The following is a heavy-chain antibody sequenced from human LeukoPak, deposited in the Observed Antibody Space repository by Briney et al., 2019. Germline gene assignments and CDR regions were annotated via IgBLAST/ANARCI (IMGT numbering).Heavy chain of an antibody. CDR2: IYYSGGT. D-gene: IGHD3-22*01. J-gene: IGHJ4*02. Sequence: SETLSLTCAVYGGSFRGYYWSWLRQPTGKGLEWIGYIYYSGGTNFNPSLKSRVAISVDTSNNQFSLMLNSVTAAYTAVYYCARFDSSGYYLDYWGQGTLVTVSS. CDR3: ARFDSSGYYLDY. V-gene: IGHV4-59*01. CDR1: GGSFRGYY.